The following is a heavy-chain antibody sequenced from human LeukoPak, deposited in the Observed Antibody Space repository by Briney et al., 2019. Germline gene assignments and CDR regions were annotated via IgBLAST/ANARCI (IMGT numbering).Heavy chain of an antibody. V-gene: IGHV4-30-4*01. J-gene: IGHJ4*02. Sequence: SQTLSLTCTVSGGSISSGDYYWSWIRQPPGKGLEWIGDIYYSGSTYYNPSLKSRVTISVDTSKNQFSLKLSSVTAADTAVYYCARGLGYCSSTSCYYYFDYWGQGTLVTVSS. CDR3: ARGLGYCSSTSCYYYFDY. CDR2: IYYSGST. D-gene: IGHD2-2*01. CDR1: GGSISSGDYY.